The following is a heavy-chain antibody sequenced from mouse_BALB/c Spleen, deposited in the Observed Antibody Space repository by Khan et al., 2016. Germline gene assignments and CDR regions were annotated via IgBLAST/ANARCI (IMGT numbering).Heavy chain of an antibody. CDR2: INPGSGST. CDR3: ASQYGSSYVGFAY. J-gene: IGHJ3*01. V-gene: IGHV1-54*01. D-gene: IGHD1-1*01. Sequence: QVQLQQPGADLVRPGTSVKVSCKASGYAFTNVLIDWIKQRPGQGLDWIGVINPGSGSTNYTEKFKGKATLTADKSSSTAYMQLSSLTSDDPAVSFFASQYGSSYVGFAYWGQGTLVTVSA. CDR1: GYAFTNVL.